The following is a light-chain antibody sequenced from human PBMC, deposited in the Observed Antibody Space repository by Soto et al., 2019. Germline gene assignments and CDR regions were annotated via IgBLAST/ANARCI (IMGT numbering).Light chain of an antibody. J-gene: IGKJ4*01. CDR3: MQATQFPVT. Sequence: DIVMTHTPLSSPTTLGQAASISCRSRQSLVHSDGNTYLSWLHQRRGKPPRLLIYKIYDRFSGVPDRFSGSGAGTDFTLKIIRVEADDVGVYYCMQATQFPVTFGGGTKVDIK. CDR1: QSLVHSDGNTY. V-gene: IGKV2-24*01. CDR2: KIY.